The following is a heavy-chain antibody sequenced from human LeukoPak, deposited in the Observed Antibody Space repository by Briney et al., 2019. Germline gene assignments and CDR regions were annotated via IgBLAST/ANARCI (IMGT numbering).Heavy chain of an antibody. D-gene: IGHD6-13*01. CDR3: SRLEDSSPIEVALDI. CDR1: GFTFSAFS. Sequence: GGSLRLSCVGSGFTFSAFSMNWVRQAPGMGLEWVASVSSSSSSMYYSDSMQGRFTISRDDSKNTVYLHMDSLKTEDTALYYCSRLEDSSPIEVALDIWGQGTVVTVSS. J-gene: IGHJ3*02. V-gene: IGHV3-21*04. CDR2: VSSSSSSM.